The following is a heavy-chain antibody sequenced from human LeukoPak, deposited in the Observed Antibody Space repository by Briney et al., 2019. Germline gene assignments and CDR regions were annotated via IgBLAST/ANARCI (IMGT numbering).Heavy chain of an antibody. CDR3: VKNAVDIVATMAY. J-gene: IGHJ4*02. D-gene: IGHD5-12*01. CDR1: GFIFSSYA. CDR2: ISGCGGST. Sequence: GGSLRLSCAASGFIFSSYAMSWVRQAPGKGLEWVSSISGCGGSTYYAGSVRGRFTISRTNSKNTLHLQMNSLRAEDTAVYYCVKNAVDIVATMAYWGQGTLVTVSS. V-gene: IGHV3-23*01.